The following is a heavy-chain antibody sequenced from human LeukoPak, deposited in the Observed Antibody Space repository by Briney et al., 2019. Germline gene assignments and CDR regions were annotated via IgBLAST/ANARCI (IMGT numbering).Heavy chain of an antibody. Sequence: SETLSLTCTVSGGSISSYYWSRIRQPPGKGLEWIGYIYYSRSTNYNPSLKSRVTISVDTPKNQFSLKLSSGTAADTAVYYCARYSCPNGVCYYFDYWGQGTLVTVSS. CDR3: ARYSCPNGVCYYFDY. V-gene: IGHV4-59*01. D-gene: IGHD2-8*01. CDR1: GGSISSYY. CDR2: IYYSRST. J-gene: IGHJ4*02.